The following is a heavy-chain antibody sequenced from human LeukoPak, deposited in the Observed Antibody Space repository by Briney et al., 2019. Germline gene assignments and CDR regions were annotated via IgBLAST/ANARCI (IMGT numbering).Heavy chain of an antibody. CDR2: ISSSSSYI. J-gene: IGHJ6*03. Sequence: GGSLRLSCAASGFTLSSYSMNWVRQAPGKGLEWVSSISSSSSYIYYADSVKGRFTISRDNAKNSLYLQMNSLRAEDTAVYYCARDLWGRNYYYMDVWGKGTTVTISS. CDR1: GFTLSSYS. D-gene: IGHD7-27*01. V-gene: IGHV3-21*01. CDR3: ARDLWGRNYYYMDV.